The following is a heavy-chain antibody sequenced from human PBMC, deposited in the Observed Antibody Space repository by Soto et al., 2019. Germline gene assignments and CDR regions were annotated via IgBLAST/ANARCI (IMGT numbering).Heavy chain of an antibody. CDR2: IYYSGST. CDR3: AAGGITMVRGVRRSDYYYYYGMDV. Sequence: LSLTCTVSGGSISSYYWSWIRQPPGKGLEWIGYIYYSGSTNYNPSLKSRVTISVDTSKNQFSLKLSSVTAADTAVYYCAAGGITMVRGVRRSDYYYYYGMDVWGQGTTVTVSS. CDR1: GGSISSYY. V-gene: IGHV4-59*01. D-gene: IGHD3-10*01. J-gene: IGHJ6*02.